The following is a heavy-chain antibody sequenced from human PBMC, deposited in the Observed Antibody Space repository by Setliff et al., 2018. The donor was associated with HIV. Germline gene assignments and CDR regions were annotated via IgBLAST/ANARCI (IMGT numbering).Heavy chain of an antibody. J-gene: IGHJ4*02. D-gene: IGHD3-9*01. V-gene: IGHV1-69*10. CDR1: GGTFSSYV. CDR2: AIPMLGIA. CDR3: AGSILTGYYTFGADY. Sequence: GASVKVSCKASGGTFSSYVINWVRQAPGQGLEWMGGAIPMLGIANHVHKFQGRVTITADKSTTTAYMELSSLRSEDTALYYCAGSILTGYYTFGADYWGQGTLVTVSS.